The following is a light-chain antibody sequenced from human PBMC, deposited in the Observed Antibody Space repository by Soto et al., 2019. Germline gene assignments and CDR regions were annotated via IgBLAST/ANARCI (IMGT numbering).Light chain of an antibody. Sequence: QSVSTQPPSVSAAPGQKVTISCSGSSSNIGNNYVSWYQQLPGTAPKLLIYDNNKRPSGIPDRFSGSKSGTSATLGITGLQTGDEADYYCGTWDSSLSAAVVFGGGTKLTVL. V-gene: IGLV1-51*01. CDR1: SSNIGNNY. CDR2: DNN. CDR3: GTWDSSLSAAVV. J-gene: IGLJ2*01.